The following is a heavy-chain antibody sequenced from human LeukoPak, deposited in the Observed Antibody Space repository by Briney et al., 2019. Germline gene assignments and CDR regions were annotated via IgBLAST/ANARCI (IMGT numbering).Heavy chain of an antibody. CDR2: ISSSSSNI. D-gene: IGHD6-19*01. Sequence: GGSLRLSCAASGFDFSTYSIDWVRRAPGKGLEWVSYISSSSSNIYHADSVKGRFTISRDNAKNSLHLQMNSLRAEDTAVCCARVGRSGWTVDYWGQGTLVTVSS. J-gene: IGHJ4*02. V-gene: IGHV3-48*04. CDR1: GFDFSTYS. CDR3: ARVGRSGWTVDY.